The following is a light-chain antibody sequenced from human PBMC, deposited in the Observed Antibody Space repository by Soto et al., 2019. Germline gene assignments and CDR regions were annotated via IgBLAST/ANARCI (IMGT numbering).Light chain of an antibody. CDR2: GNS. J-gene: IGLJ3*02. Sequence: QSVLTQPPSVSGAPGQRVTISCTGSSSNIGAGYDVHWYQQLPGTAPKLLIHGNSNRPSGVPDRFSGSKSGTSASLAITGLQAEDEADYYCQSYDSSLSAPCVFGGGTKLTVL. V-gene: IGLV1-40*01. CDR1: SSNIGAGYD. CDR3: QSYDSSLSAPCV.